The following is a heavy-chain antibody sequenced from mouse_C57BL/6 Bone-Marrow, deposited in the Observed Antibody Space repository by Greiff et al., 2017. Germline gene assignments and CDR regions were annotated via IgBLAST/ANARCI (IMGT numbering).Heavy chain of an antibody. CDR2: ISSGSSTI. CDR3: ARGGYGDAMDY. V-gene: IGHV5-17*01. CDR1: GFTFSDYG. D-gene: IGHD2-10*02. J-gene: IGHJ4*01. Sequence: EVQGVESGGGLVKPGGSLKLSCAASGFTFSDYGMHWVRQAPEKGLEWVAYISSGSSTIYYADTVKGRFTIAGDNAKTTLFLPMTSLRSEDTARYYCARGGYGDAMDYWGQGTSGTVSS.